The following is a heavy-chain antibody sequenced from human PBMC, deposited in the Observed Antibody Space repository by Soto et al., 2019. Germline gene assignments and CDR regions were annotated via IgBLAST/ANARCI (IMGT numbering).Heavy chain of an antibody. Sequence: QVQLQESGPGLVKPSQTLSLTCTVSGGSISSGGYYWSWIRQHPGKGLEWIGYIDYSGSTYYNPSLISRFTISEDTSKHQFSLKLSSVTAADTAVYYCARSGPWYYYGSGSYRFYYYYGMDVWGQGTTVTVSS. CDR3: ARSGPWYYYGSGSYRFYYYYGMDV. CDR1: GGSISSGGYY. V-gene: IGHV4-31*03. J-gene: IGHJ6*02. D-gene: IGHD3-10*01. CDR2: IDYSGST.